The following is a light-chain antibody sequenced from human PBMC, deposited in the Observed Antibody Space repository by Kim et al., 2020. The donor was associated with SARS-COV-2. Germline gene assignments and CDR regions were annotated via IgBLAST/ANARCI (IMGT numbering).Light chain of an antibody. V-gene: IGLV3-21*03. CDR3: QVWDSSIDHLV. J-gene: IGLJ2*01. CDR2: DDN. Sequence: SYELTQPPSGSVAPGKTATVTCGGNNIGGKSVHWYQQKPGQAPVLVVYDDNDRPSGIPERFSVSHSGNTATLTISRVEAGDEADYYCQVWDSSIDHLVFGGGTQLTVL. CDR1: NIGGKS.